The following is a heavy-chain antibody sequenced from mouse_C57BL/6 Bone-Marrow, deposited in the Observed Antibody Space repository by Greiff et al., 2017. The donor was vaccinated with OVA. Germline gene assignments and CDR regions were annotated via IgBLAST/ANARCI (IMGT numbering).Heavy chain of an antibody. Sequence: EVQLQQSGAELVKPGASVKLSCTASGFNIKDYYMHWVKQRTEQGLEWIGRIDPEDGETKYAPKFPGKATITADTSSNTAYLQLSSLTSEDTAVYYCAFLLRYGYFDVWGTGTTVTVSS. CDR3: AFLLRYGYFDV. D-gene: IGHD1-1*01. J-gene: IGHJ1*03. CDR1: GFNIKDYY. V-gene: IGHV14-2*01. CDR2: IDPEDGET.